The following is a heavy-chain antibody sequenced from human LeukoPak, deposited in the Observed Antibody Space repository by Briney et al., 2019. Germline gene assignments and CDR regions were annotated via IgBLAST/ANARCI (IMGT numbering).Heavy chain of an antibody. D-gene: IGHD5-12*01. CDR1: GFTFTSYA. CDR2: ISSNGGST. Sequence: GGSLRLSCSASGFTFTSYAMQWVRQAPGKGLEYVSVISSNGGSTHYADSVKGRFTISRDNSKNMLYLQMSSLRTEDTAVYYCAKGRGYSGYDSYYYYGMDVWGQGTTVTVFS. CDR3: AKGRGYSGYDSYYYYGMDV. J-gene: IGHJ6*02. V-gene: IGHV3-64D*09.